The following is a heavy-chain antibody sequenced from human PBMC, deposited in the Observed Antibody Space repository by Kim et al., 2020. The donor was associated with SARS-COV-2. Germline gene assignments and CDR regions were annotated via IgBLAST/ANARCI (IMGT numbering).Heavy chain of an antibody. J-gene: IGHJ3*02. D-gene: IGHD1-7*01. V-gene: IGHV4-39*01. Sequence: SETLSLTCTVSGGSISSSSYYWGWIRQPPGKGLEWIGSIYYSGSTYYNPSLKSRVTISVDTSKNQFSLKLSSVTAADTAVYYCARHALKLELEAFDIWGQGTMVTVSS. CDR1: GGSISSSSYY. CDR3: ARHALKLELEAFDI. CDR2: IYYSGST.